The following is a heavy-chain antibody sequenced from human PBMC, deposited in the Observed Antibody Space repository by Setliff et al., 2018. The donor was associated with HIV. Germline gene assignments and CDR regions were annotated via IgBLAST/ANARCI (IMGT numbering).Heavy chain of an antibody. Sequence: PSETLSLTCSVSGGSISSSSYYWGWIRQPPGKGLEWIGSIYYRGSAYYDLSPKSRVTLSVDTSKNSFSLNLTSVTAADTAVYFCARARGPPLPALDLWGQGTLVTVSS. CDR1: GGSISSSSYY. J-gene: IGHJ5*02. V-gene: IGHV4-39*07. D-gene: IGHD3-10*01. CDR3: ARARGPPLPALDL. CDR2: IYYRGSA.